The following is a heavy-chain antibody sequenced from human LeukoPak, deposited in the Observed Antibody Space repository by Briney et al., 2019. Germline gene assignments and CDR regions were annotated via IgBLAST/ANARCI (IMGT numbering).Heavy chain of an antibody. D-gene: IGHD5-18*01. CDR2: IYTSGST. CDR3: ASLGYSYGNNWFDP. CDR1: GGSISSGSYY. J-gene: IGHJ5*02. Sequence: SETLSLTCTVSGGSISSGSYYWSWIRQPAGKGLEWIGRIYTSGSTNYNPSLKSRVTISVDTSKNQFSLKLSSVTAADTAVYYCASLGYSYGNNWFDPWGQGTLVTVSS. V-gene: IGHV4-61*02.